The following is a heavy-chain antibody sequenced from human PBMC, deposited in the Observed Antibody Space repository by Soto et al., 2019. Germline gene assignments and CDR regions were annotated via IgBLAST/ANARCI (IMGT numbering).Heavy chain of an antibody. D-gene: IGHD1-1*01. CDR2: IYYSGST. CDR1: GGSISSGGYY. Sequence: QVQLQESGPGLVKPSQTLSLTRTVSGGSISSGGYYWSWIRQHPGKGLEWIGYIYYSGSTYYNPSLKSRVTISVDTSKNQFSLKLSSVTAADTAVYYCARAPSNQLERRPHLTWGQGTLVTVSS. CDR3: ARAPSNQLERRPHLT. V-gene: IGHV4-31*03. J-gene: IGHJ5*02.